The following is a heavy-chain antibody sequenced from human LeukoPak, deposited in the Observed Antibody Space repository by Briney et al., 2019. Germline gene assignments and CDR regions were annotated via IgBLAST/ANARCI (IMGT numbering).Heavy chain of an antibody. D-gene: IGHD6-6*01. Sequence: TSETLSLTCTVSGGSISSSSCYWGWIRQPPGKGLEWIGSIYYSGSTYYNPSLKSRVTISVDTSKNQFSLKLSSVTAADTAVYYCARAYSSSHDFDYWGQGTLVTVSS. V-gene: IGHV4-39*07. CDR2: IYYSGST. J-gene: IGHJ4*02. CDR3: ARAYSSSHDFDY. CDR1: GGSISSSSCY.